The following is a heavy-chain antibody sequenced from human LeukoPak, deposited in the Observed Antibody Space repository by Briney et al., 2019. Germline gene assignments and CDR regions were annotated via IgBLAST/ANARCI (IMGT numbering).Heavy chain of an antibody. V-gene: IGHV4-59*05. CDR1: GGSIRGYY. J-gene: IGHJ4*02. D-gene: IGHD1-26*01. CDR2: MYFSGST. Sequence: SESLSLTCTVSGGSIRGYYWSWVRQPPGKGLEWIGSMYFSGSTHYNPSLKSRVTISVDTSKNQFSLKLTSVTAADTAVYYCANAASYSVDYWGQGTLVTVSS. CDR3: ANAASYSVDY.